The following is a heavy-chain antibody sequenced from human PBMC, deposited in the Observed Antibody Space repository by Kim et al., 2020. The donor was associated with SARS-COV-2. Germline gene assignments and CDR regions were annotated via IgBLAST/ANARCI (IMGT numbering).Heavy chain of an antibody. J-gene: IGHJ3*02. CDR2: T. Sequence: TNYADSVKGRFTISRDNAKNSLYLQMNRLRAEDTAVYYCARDGSIYAFDIWGQGTMVTVSS. V-gene: IGHV3-11*06. CDR3: ARDGSIYAFDI. D-gene: IGHD1-26*01.